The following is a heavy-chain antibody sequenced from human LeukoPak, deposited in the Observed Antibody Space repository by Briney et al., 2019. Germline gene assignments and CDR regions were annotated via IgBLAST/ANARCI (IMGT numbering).Heavy chain of an antibody. CDR3: ARGNEFDP. CDR1: GVSISSYY. J-gene: IGHJ5*02. CDR2: IYYSGST. D-gene: IGHD1-1*01. Sequence: QTSETLSLTCTVSGVSISSYYWSWIRQPPGKGLEWIGYIYYSGSTNYNPSLKSRVTISVDTSKNQFSLKLSSVTAADTAVYYCARGNEFDPWGQGTLVTVSS. V-gene: IGHV4-59*01.